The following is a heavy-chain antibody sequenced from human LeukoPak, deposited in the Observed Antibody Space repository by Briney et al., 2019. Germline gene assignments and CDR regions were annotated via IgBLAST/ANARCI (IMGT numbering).Heavy chain of an antibody. CDR1: GGSITSYY. CDR2: IYSSGS. J-gene: IGHJ3*02. V-gene: IGHV4-4*07. Sequence: PSETLSLTCTVSGGSITSYYLSWIRQPAGKGLEWIGRIYSSGSNYNPSLKSRVTISVDTSKNQFSLRLTSVTAADTAVYYCARAYSSSWCDAFDIWGQGTMVTVSS. CDR3: ARAYSSSWCDAFDI. D-gene: IGHD6-13*01.